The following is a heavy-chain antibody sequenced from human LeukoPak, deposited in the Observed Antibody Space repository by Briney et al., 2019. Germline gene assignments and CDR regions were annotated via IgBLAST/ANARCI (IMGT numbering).Heavy chain of an antibody. CDR2: IYGGGNI. V-gene: IGHV3-53*01. J-gene: IGHJ4*02. D-gene: IGHD5-24*01. CDR1: GFTVSSNY. CDR3: ARGAGYNYPYYFDY. Sequence: GGSLRLSCAASGFTVSSNYMNWVRQAPGKGLEWVSVIYGGGNIYYADSVKGRLTISRDNSKNTLYLQMNSLRAEDTAVYYCARGAGYNYPYYFDYWGQGTLVTVSS.